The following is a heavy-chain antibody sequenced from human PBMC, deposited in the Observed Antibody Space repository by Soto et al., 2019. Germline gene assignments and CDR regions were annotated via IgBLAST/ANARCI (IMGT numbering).Heavy chain of an antibody. CDR3: SSCYYDSSGYSIDY. CDR1: GGSFSSYA. V-gene: IGHV1-69*01. D-gene: IGHD3-22*01. J-gene: IGHJ4*02. Sequence: QVQLVQTGAEVRKPGSSVKVSCQSFGGSFSSYAFSWVRQAPGQGLEWMGGLIVILGTTNYAQKFKGRVTFTADESKSTVYMEVSSLESEDTAMYYCSSCYYDSSGYSIDYWGQGTQVTVSS. CDR2: LIVILGTT.